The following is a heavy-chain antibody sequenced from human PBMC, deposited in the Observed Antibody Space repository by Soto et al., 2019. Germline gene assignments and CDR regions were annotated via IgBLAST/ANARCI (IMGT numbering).Heavy chain of an antibody. CDR2: ISYDGSNK. CDR3: AREGTGGYSGSYYFDY. CDR1: GFTFSSYA. J-gene: IGHJ4*02. D-gene: IGHD1-26*01. V-gene: IGHV3-30-3*01. Sequence: GGSLRLSCAASGFTFSSYAMHWVRQAPGKGLEWVAVISYDGSNKYYADSVKGRFTISRDNSKNTLYLQMNSLRAEDTAVYYCAREGTGGYSGSYYFDYWGQGTLVTVSS.